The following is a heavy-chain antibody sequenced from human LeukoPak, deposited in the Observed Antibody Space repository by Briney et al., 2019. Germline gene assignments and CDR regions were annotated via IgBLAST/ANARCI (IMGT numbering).Heavy chain of an antibody. D-gene: IGHD2-2*01. CDR3: ARGLPAAMKGWFDP. Sequence: SETLSLTCAVYGGSFSGYYWSWIRQPPGKGLEWIGEINHNGSTNYNPSLKSRVTISVDTSKNQFSLKLSSVTAADTAVYYCARGLPAAMKGWFDPWGQGTLVTVSS. J-gene: IGHJ5*02. V-gene: IGHV4-34*01. CDR1: GGSFSGYY. CDR2: INHNGST.